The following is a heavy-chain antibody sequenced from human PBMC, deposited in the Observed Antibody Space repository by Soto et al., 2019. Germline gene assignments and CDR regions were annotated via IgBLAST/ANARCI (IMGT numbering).Heavy chain of an antibody. CDR3: ARTPYISSGWYSIWFDP. D-gene: IGHD6-19*01. Sequence: PSETLSLSCTVSGGSISSYYWSWIRQPPGKGLEWIGYIYYSGSTNYNPSLKSRVTISVDTSKNQFSLKMSSVTAADTAVYYCARTPYISSGWYSIWFDPWGQGTLVTVSS. CDR1: GGSISSYY. CDR2: IYYSGST. J-gene: IGHJ5*02. V-gene: IGHV4-59*01.